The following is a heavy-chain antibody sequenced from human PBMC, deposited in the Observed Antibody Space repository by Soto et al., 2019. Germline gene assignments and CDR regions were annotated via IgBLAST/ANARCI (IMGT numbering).Heavy chain of an antibody. J-gene: IGHJ5*02. CDR3: ARVWGGNYSWFDP. Sequence: SETLSLTCTVSGGSISSGDYYWSWIRQPPGKGLEWIGYIYYSGSTYYTPSLKSRVTISVDTSKNQFPLKLSSVAAAATAEYYCARVWGGNYSWFDPWGQGTQVTVSS. V-gene: IGHV4-30-4*01. CDR1: GGSISSGDYY. CDR2: IYYSGST. D-gene: IGHD3-16*01.